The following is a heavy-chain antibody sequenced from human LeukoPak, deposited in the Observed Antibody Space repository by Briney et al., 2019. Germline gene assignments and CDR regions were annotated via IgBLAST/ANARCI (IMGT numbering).Heavy chain of an antibody. J-gene: IGHJ4*02. Sequence: GGSLRLSCAASGFTFSSYAMSWVRQAPGKGLEWVSAISGSGGSTYYADSVKGRFTISRDNSKNTLYLQMNSLRAEDTAVYYCAKDGSYYGPASFYYFDYWGQGTLVTVSS. V-gene: IGHV3-23*01. CDR2: ISGSGGST. D-gene: IGHD3-10*01. CDR1: GFTFSSYA. CDR3: AKDGSYYGPASFYYFDY.